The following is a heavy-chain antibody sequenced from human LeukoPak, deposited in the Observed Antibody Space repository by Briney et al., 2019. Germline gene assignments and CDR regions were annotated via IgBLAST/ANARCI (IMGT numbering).Heavy chain of an antibody. CDR1: GFDFHRYW. V-gene: IGHV5-51*01. CDR3: ARVKGGDPNWFDP. CDR2: IYPGDSDT. Sequence: GESLKISCKGPGFDFHRYWIGWVRQMPGKGLEWMGIIYPGDSDTRYSPSFQGQVTISADKSISTAYLQWSSLKASDTAMYYCARVKGGDPNWFDPWGQGTLVTVSS. J-gene: IGHJ5*02. D-gene: IGHD2-21*01.